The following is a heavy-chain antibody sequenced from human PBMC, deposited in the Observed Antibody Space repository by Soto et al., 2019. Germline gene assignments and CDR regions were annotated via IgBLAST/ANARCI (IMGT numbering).Heavy chain of an antibody. Sequence: EASVKVSCKASGGTFSSYAISWVRQAPGQGLEWMGGIIPIFGTANYAQKFQGRVTITADESTSTAYMELSSLRSEDTAVYYCARSITMVRGVIVPYYYYYYGMDVWG. V-gene: IGHV1-69*13. D-gene: IGHD3-10*01. CDR2: IIPIFGTA. CDR3: ARSITMVRGVIVPYYYYYYGMDV. J-gene: IGHJ6*02. CDR1: GGTFSSYA.